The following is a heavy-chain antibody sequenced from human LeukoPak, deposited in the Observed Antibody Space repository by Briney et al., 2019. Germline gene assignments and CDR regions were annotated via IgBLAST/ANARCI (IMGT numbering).Heavy chain of an antibody. CDR1: GYTFTGYY. Sequence: ASVKVSCKASGYTFTGYYMHWVPQAPGQGLEWMGWINPNSGGTNYAQKFQGRVTMTRDMSTSTVYMELSSLRSEDTAVYYCAXXXXXTSIAAAGVNWFDPWGQGTLVTVSS. J-gene: IGHJ5*02. D-gene: IGHD6-13*01. V-gene: IGHV1-2*02. CDR2: INPNSGGT. CDR3: AXXXXXTSIAAAGVNWFDP.